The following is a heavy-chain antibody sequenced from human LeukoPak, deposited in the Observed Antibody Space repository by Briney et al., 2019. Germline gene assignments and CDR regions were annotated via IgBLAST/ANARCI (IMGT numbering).Heavy chain of an antibody. CDR2: ISGSGGST. J-gene: IGHJ4*02. CDR1: GFTFSSYA. V-gene: IGHV3-23*01. CDR3: VKVAPSDYYDTTGYWGDH. D-gene: IGHD3-22*01. Sequence: GGSLRLSCAASGFTFSSYAMSWVRQAPGKGLEWVSAISGSGGSTYYADSVKGRFTISRDNSKNTLYLQMNSLRAEDTAVYYCVKVAPSDYYDTTGYWGDHWGQGTLVTVSS.